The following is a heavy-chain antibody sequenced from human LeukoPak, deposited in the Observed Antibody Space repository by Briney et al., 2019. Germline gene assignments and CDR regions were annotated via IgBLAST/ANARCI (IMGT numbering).Heavy chain of an antibody. CDR3: ARGGIVPGATADAFEI. V-gene: IGHV1-2*02. CDR1: RYTFTGYY. CDR2: INPNSGGT. D-gene: IGHD2-2*01. Sequence: ASVKVSCKTSRYTFTGYYVDWVRQAPGQGLEWMGWINPNSGGTNYAKKLQGRVTITRDTSISIVYMELSRLKSDDTALYYCARGGIVPGATADAFEIWGQGTAVTVSS. J-gene: IGHJ3*02.